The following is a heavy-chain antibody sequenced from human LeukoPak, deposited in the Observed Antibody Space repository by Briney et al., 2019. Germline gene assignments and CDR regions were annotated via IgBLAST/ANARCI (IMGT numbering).Heavy chain of an antibody. V-gene: IGHV3-30*18. CDR1: GFTFSSYG. J-gene: IGHJ3*02. CDR2: ISYDGSNK. CDR3: AKAQIAPFLEWLLFGAFDI. Sequence: GRSLRLSCAASGFTFSSYGMHWVRQAPGKGLEWVAVISYDGSNKYYADSVKGRFTISRDNSKNTLYLQMNSLRAEDTAVYYCAKAQIAPFLEWLLFGAFDIWGQGTMVTVSP. D-gene: IGHD3-3*02.